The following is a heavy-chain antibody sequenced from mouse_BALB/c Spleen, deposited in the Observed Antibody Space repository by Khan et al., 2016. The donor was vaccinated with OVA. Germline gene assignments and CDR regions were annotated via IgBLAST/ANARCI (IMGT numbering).Heavy chain of an antibody. CDR1: GFSLTIYG. CDR3: ARHSYRYDFTY. V-gene: IGHV2-4-1*01. CDR2: IWSGGRT. D-gene: IGHD2-14*01. Sequence: QVQLKQSGPGLVQPSQSLSITCTVSGFSLTIYGIHWVRQSPGKGLEWLGVIWSGGRTDYNAAFISRLSITKDDSKHQVFFKVNSLQTDDTAIYYCARHSYRYDFTYWGQGTLVTVSA. J-gene: IGHJ3*01.